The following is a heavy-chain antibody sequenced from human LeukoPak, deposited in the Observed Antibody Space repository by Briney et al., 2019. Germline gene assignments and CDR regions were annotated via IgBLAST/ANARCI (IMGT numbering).Heavy chain of an antibody. D-gene: IGHD5-24*01. CDR2: IYYSVST. Sequence: SETLSLTCSVSGVSISSYYWSWIRQPPGKGLEWIGHIYYSVSTDCNPSLKSRVLISQDTSKNQFSLKLTSVTAADTAVYYCARANYLGAFDIWGQGTMVTVPS. CDR3: ARANYLGAFDI. CDR1: GVSISSYY. V-gene: IGHV4-59*12. J-gene: IGHJ3*02.